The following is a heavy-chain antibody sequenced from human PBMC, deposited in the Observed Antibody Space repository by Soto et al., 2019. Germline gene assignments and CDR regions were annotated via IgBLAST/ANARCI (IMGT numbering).Heavy chain of an antibody. V-gene: IGHV3-30*03. Sequence: GGSLRLSCAASGIPFRNYGLHWVRQAPGEGLQWVAFLSNDGTDGLQADSVKGRFTISRDNSKNTMYLQMNSLRAEDTAVYYCAREIVVARGASYFDYWGPGTLVTVSS. CDR2: LSNDGTDG. CDR3: AREIVVARGASYFDY. J-gene: IGHJ4*02. CDR1: GIPFRNYG. D-gene: IGHD2-2*01.